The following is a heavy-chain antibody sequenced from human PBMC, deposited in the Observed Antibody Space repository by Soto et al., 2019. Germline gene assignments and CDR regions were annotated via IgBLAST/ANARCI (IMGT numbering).Heavy chain of an antibody. CDR3: ARPYGDYVDAFDT. Sequence: GASVKVSCKASGYTFTSYAMHWVRQAPGQRLEWMGWINAGNGNTKYSQKFQGRVTITRDTSASTAYMELSSLRSEDTAVYYCARPYGDYVDAFDTWGQGTMVTVSS. CDR2: INAGNGNT. V-gene: IGHV1-3*01. J-gene: IGHJ3*02. CDR1: GYTFTSYA. D-gene: IGHD4-17*01.